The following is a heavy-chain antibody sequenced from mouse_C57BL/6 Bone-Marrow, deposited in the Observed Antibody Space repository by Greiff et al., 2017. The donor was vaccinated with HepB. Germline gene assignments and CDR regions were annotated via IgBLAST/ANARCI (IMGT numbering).Heavy chain of an antibody. D-gene: IGHD3-1*01. J-gene: IGHJ1*03. CDR2: ISSGGSYT. Sequence: EVQGVESGGDLVKPGGSLKLSCAASGFTFRSYGMSWVRQTPDKRLAWVATISSGGSYTYYPDSVKGRFTISRDNAKNTLYLQMSSLKSEDTAMYYCARRKGLWYFDVWGTGTTVTVSS. CDR1: GFTFRSYG. CDR3: ARRKGLWYFDV. V-gene: IGHV5-6*01.